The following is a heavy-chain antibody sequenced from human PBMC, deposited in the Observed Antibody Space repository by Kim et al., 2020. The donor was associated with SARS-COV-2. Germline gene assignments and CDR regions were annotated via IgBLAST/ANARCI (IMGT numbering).Heavy chain of an antibody. D-gene: IGHD3-10*01. J-gene: IGHJ4*02. Sequence: GGSLRLSCAASGFTFDDYAMHWVRQAPGKGLEWVSLISWDGGSTYYADSVKGRFTISRDNSKNSLYLQMNSLRAEDTALYYCAKDVSGSYYNYFDYWGQGTLVTVSS. CDR1: GFTFDDYA. V-gene: IGHV3-43D*03. CDR2: ISWDGGST. CDR3: AKDVSGSYYNYFDY.